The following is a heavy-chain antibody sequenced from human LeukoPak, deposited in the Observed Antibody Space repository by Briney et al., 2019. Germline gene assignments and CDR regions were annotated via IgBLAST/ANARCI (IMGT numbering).Heavy chain of an antibody. Sequence: TSETLSLTCTVSGGSINNFYWSWIRQPAGKGLEWIGRISSSGSTNYNPSLKSRVTMSVDTSTNQFSLKLTSVTAADTAVYYCARRDGNAFDIWGQGTMVTVSS. CDR2: ISSSGST. CDR3: ARRDGNAFDI. D-gene: IGHD5-24*01. CDR1: GGSINNFY. J-gene: IGHJ3*02. V-gene: IGHV4-4*07.